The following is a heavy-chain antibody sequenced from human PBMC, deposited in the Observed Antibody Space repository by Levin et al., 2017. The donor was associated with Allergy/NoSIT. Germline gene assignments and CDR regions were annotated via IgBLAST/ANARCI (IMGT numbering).Heavy chain of an antibody. CDR2: INWKGGRT. CDR1: GFTFDDYG. Sequence: ETLSLTCAASGFTFDDYGMNWVRQAPGKGLEWVSGINWKGGRTGYADSVKGRFTISRDNAKNSLYLQMNSLRAEDTALYYCARDKGIAVAGRFDYWGQGTLVTVSS. CDR3: ARDKGIAVAGRFDY. V-gene: IGHV3-20*04. J-gene: IGHJ4*02. D-gene: IGHD6-19*01.